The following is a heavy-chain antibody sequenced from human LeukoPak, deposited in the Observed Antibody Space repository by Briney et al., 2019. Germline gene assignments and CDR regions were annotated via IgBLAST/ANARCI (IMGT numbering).Heavy chain of an antibody. V-gene: IGHV4-39*01. J-gene: IGHJ4*02. CDR1: GDSINSSSYY. D-gene: IGHD3-3*01. CDR2: IYYSGST. CDR3: ARQANDFWNGYYPSFDF. Sequence: SETLSLTCTVSGDSINSSSYYLGWIRQPPGKGLEWIGSIYYSGSTYYNPSLKSRVTTSVDTSKNQFSLKLSSVTAADTAVYYCARQANDFWNGYYPSFDFWGQGTLVTVSS.